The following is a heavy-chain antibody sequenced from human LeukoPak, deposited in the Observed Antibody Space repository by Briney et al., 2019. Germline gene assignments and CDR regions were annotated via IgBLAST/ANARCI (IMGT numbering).Heavy chain of an antibody. CDR2: IKQDGNEK. CDR1: GFTFSSYA. CDR3: ARWSMATNGYYFDY. J-gene: IGHJ4*02. V-gene: IGHV3-7*01. D-gene: IGHD5-24*01. Sequence: PGGSLRLSCAASGFTFSSYAMSWVRQAPGKGLEWVANIKQDGNEKYYADSVKGRFTISRDNAKNSLYLQMDSLRAEDTAVYYCARWSMATNGYYFDYWGQGTLVTVSS.